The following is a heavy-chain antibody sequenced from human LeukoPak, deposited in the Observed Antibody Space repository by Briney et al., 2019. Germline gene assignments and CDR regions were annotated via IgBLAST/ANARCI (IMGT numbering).Heavy chain of an antibody. V-gene: IGHV4-61*02. CDR2: IYTSGST. D-gene: IGHD4-11*01. J-gene: IGHJ6*03. CDR3: VATTGDDYSNPHYYYYYMDV. CDR1: GGSISSGSYY. Sequence: PSQTLSLTCTVSGGSISSGSYYWSWIRQPAGKGLEWIGRIYTSGSTNYNPSLKSRVTMSVDTSKNQFSLKLSSVTAADTAVYYCVATTGDDYSNPHYYYYYMDVWGKGTTVTVSS.